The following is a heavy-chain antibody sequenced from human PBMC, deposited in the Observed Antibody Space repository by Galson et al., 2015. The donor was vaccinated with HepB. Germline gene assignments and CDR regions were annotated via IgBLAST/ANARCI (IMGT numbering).Heavy chain of an antibody. CDR1: GFTFSNAW. V-gene: IGHV3-15*01. CDR2: IKSKTDGGTT. J-gene: IGHJ4*02. D-gene: IGHD1-26*01. CDR3: TTDEPYSGIIDY. Sequence: SLRLSCAASGFTFSNAWMSWVRQAPGKGLEWVGRIKSKTDGGTTDYAAPVKGRFTISRDDSKNTLYLQMNSLKTEDTAVYYCTTDEPYSGIIDYWGQGTLVTVSS.